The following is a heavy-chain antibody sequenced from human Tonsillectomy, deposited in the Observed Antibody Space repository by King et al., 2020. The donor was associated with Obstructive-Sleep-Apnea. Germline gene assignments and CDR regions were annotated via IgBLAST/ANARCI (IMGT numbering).Heavy chain of an antibody. J-gene: IGHJ5*02. Sequence: QLVQSGGGVVQPGGSLRLSCAASGFTFSSYWVGWVRQAPGKGLEWVANINEGGGERNYVDSVKGRFTISRDNAKNSLFLQMNSLRAEDTAVYYCARVGGPYGDYGVFRFDPWGQETLVTVSS. V-gene: IGHV3-7*03. CDR1: GFTFSSYW. D-gene: IGHD4-17*01. CDR3: ARVGGPYGDYGVFRFDP. CDR2: INEGGGER.